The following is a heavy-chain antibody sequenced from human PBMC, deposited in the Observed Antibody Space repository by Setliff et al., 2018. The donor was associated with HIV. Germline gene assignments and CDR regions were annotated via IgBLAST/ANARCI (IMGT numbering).Heavy chain of an antibody. Sequence: ASVKVSCKSSGYTFTAYYIHWVRQAPGQGLEWMGWINPNSGGTNYAQKFQGRVTMTRDTSISTAYMELSRLRSDDTAVYYCARVPYRSVWFSGGHDAFDIWGQGTMVTVSS. CDR2: INPNSGGT. V-gene: IGHV1-2*02. D-gene: IGHD6-19*01. CDR1: GYTFTAYY. J-gene: IGHJ3*02. CDR3: ARVPYRSVWFSGGHDAFDI.